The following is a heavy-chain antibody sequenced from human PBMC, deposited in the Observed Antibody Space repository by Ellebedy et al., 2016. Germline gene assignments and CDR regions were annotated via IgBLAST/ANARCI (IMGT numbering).Heavy chain of an antibody. CDR2: IYYSGST. J-gene: IGHJ6*02. D-gene: IGHD6-19*01. CDR3: ARDRLGSGLVTHYYYGMDV. V-gene: IGHV4-30-4*01. Sequence: SETLSLTXTVSGGSISSGDYYWSWIRQPPGKGLEWIGYIYYSGSTYYNPSLKSRVTISVDTSKNQFSLKLSSVTAADTAVYYCARDRLGSGLVTHYYYGMDVWGQGTTVTVSS. CDR1: GGSISSGDYY.